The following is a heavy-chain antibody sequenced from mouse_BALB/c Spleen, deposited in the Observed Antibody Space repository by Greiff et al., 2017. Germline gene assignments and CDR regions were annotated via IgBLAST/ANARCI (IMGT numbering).Heavy chain of an antibody. Sequence: EVKLVESGGGLVQPKGSLKLSCAASGFTFNTYAMNWVRQAPGKGLEWVARIRSKSNNYATYYADSVKDRFTISRDDSQSMLYLQMNNLKTEDTAMYYCVRPNYGNSAWFAYWGQGTLVTVSA. D-gene: IGHD2-1*01. CDR3: VRPNYGNSAWFAY. J-gene: IGHJ3*01. V-gene: IGHV10-1*02. CDR1: GFTFNTYA. CDR2: IRSKSNNYAT.